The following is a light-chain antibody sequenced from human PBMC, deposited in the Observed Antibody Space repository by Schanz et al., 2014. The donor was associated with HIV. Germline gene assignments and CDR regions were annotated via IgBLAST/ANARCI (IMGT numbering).Light chain of an antibody. CDR2: GNT. Sequence: QSVPTQPPSASGTPGQSVAISCSGSRSNIGRKTVSWYQQLPGAAPKLLIYGNTNRPSGVPDRFSGSKSGTSASLAITGLQADDEADYYCSSFAGRRNLLFGGGTKLTVL. CDR1: RSNIGRKT. V-gene: IGLV1-44*01. CDR3: SSFAGRRNLL. J-gene: IGLJ3*02.